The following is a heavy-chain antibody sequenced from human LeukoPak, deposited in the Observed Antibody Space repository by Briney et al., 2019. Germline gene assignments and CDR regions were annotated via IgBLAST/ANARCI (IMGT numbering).Heavy chain of an antibody. J-gene: IGHJ5*02. Sequence: PGGSLRLSCAASGCTFDDYAMHWVRQAPGKGLEWVSGVSWNSGSIGYADSVKGRFTISRDNARNSLYLQMNSLRAEDTAVYYCARANQSGNWFDPWGQGTLVTVSS. D-gene: IGHD1-14*01. CDR1: GCTFDDYA. CDR2: VSWNSGSI. CDR3: ARANQSGNWFDP. V-gene: IGHV3-9*01.